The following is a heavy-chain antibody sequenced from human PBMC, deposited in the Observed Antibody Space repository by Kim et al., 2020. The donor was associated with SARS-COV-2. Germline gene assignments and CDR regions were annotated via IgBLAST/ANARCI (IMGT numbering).Heavy chain of an antibody. CDR2: IYSGGST. V-gene: IGHV3-53*04. D-gene: IGHD2-2*01. Sequence: GGSLRLSCAASGFTVSSNYMSWVRQAPGKGLEWVSVIYSGGSTYYADSVKGRFTISRHNSKNTLYLQMNSLRAEDTAVYYCTGRVVVVPAAMRGYYGMDAWGQGTSFTVSS. CDR3: TGRVVVVPAAMRGYYGMDA. CDR1: GFTVSSNY. J-gene: IGHJ6*02.